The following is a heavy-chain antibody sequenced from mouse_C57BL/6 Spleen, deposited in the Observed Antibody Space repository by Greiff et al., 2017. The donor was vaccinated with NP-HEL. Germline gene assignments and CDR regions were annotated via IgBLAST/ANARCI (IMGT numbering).Heavy chain of an antibody. D-gene: IGHD1-1*01. CDR2: IYPGSGST. Sequence: QVQLQQPGAELVKPGASVKMSCKASGYTFTSYWITWVKQRPGQGLEWIGDIYPGSGSTNYNEKFKSKATLTVDPSSSTAYMQLSSLTSEDSAVYYCARNYYGSSYVWYYAMDYWGQGTSVTVSS. V-gene: IGHV1-55*01. CDR1: GYTFTSYW. J-gene: IGHJ4*01. CDR3: ARNYYGSSYVWYYAMDY.